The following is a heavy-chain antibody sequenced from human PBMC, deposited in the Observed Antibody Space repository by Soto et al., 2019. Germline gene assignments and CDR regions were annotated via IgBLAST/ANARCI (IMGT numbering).Heavy chain of an antibody. CDR3: ARGYHDILTGYPFDY. Sequence: PSETLSLTCTVSGGSISSYYWSWIRQPPGKGLEWIGYIYYSGSTNYNPSLKSRVTILVDTSKNQFSLKLSSVTAADTAVYYCARGYHDILTGYPFDYWGQGTLVTVSS. V-gene: IGHV4-59*01. CDR1: GGSISSYY. D-gene: IGHD3-9*01. J-gene: IGHJ4*02. CDR2: IYYSGST.